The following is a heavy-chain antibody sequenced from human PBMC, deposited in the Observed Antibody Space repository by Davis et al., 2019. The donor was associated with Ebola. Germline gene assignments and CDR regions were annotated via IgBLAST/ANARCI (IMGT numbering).Heavy chain of an antibody. D-gene: IGHD3-3*01. CDR1: GYTFTNYG. CDR3: VRGPQYDFWSGHPYYFDY. J-gene: IGHJ4*02. Sequence: AASVKVSCKASGYTFTNYGVTWVRQATGQGLEWMGWMNPNSGNTGYAEKFQGRVTMTRNTSINTAYMELSYLRSEDTAVYYCVRGPQYDFWSGHPYYFDYWGQGTLVTVSS. V-gene: IGHV1-8*02. CDR2: MNPNSGNT.